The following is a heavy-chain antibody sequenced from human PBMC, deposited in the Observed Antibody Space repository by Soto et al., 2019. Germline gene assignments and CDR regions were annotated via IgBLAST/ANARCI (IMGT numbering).Heavy chain of an antibody. J-gene: IGHJ6*02. CDR2: IYYSGST. V-gene: IGHV4-59*01. CDR3: AREGLSGMDV. Sequence: SETLSLTCTVSGGSISSYCLSWIRQPPGKGLEWIGYIYYSGSTNYNPSLKSRVTISVDTSKNQFSLKLSSVTAADTAVYYCAREGLSGMDVWGQGTTVTVSS. D-gene: IGHD2-2*01. CDR1: GGSISSYC.